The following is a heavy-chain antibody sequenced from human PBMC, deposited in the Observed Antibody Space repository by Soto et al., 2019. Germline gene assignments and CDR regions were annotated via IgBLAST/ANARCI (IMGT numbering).Heavy chain of an antibody. CDR2: ISTTSTYI. D-gene: IGHD3-10*02. J-gene: IGHJ6*02. Sequence: PGGSLRLSCAASGFTFSGDAMNWVRQAPGKGLEWVSSISTTSTYIYYADSVKGRFTISRDNANNSLHLQMHSLRAEDTAVYYCVRDYVMDVWGQGTTVTVFS. V-gene: IGHV3-21*01. CDR1: GFTFSGDA. CDR3: VRDYVMDV.